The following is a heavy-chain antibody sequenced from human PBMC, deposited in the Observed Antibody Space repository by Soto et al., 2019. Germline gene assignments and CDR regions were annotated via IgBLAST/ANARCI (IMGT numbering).Heavy chain of an antibody. CDR2: ISATGGST. V-gene: IGHV3-23*01. CDR1: GFTLNNYA. J-gene: IGHJ4*02. D-gene: IGHD3-3*01. CDR3: GKDRLAGNFYY. Sequence: GGSLGLSCAASGFTLNNYAMNWVRQAPGKGFEWVATISATGGSTYYADSVKGRFTISRDNSKNTLYLQMNGLRVEDTAVYYCGKDRLAGNFYYWGPGSQVTVSS.